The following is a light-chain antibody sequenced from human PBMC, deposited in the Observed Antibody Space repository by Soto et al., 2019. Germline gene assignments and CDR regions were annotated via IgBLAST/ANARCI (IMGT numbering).Light chain of an antibody. Sequence: EIVLTQSPATLSLSPGDRATLSCRASQSVSSYLAWYQQKPGQAPRLLIYDASNRATGIPARFSGSGSGTAFTLTISSLEPEDFAVYYFQQRSNWPWTFGQGTKVEVK. CDR1: QSVSSY. J-gene: IGKJ1*01. CDR2: DAS. V-gene: IGKV3-11*01. CDR3: QQRSNWPWT.